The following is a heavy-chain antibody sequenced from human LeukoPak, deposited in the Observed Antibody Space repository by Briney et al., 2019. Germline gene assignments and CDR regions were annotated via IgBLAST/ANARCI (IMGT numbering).Heavy chain of an antibody. D-gene: IGHD2-15*01. Sequence: GGSLRLSCAASGFTFSTYSMNWVRQAPGKGLEWVSSIGSGSSYIYYADSVKGRFTISRDNAKNSLYLQMNSLRAEDTAVYYCARDLYCSGGSCAGYFDYWGQGTLVTVSS. CDR2: IGSGSSYI. CDR3: ARDLYCSGGSCAGYFDY. CDR1: GFTFSTYS. J-gene: IGHJ4*02. V-gene: IGHV3-21*01.